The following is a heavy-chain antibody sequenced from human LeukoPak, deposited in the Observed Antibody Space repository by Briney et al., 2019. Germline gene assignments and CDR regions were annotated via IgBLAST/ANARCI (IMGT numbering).Heavy chain of an antibody. CDR2: IKPNSGGT. D-gene: IGHD3-3*01. J-gene: IGHJ5*02. Sequence: ASVKVSCKASGYTFTGYYMHWVRQAPGQGGEWMGWIKPNSGGTNYAQKFQGRVTITRETYISTAYMELSRLRSDDTAVYYCARDLIFGVVPLYNWFDPWGQGTLVTVSS. V-gene: IGHV1-2*02. CDR1: GYTFTGYY. CDR3: ARDLIFGVVPLYNWFDP.